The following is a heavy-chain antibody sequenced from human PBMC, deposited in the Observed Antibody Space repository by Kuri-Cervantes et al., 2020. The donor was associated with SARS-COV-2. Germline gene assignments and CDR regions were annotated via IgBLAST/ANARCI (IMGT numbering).Heavy chain of an antibody. CDR3: ARSSGQISYYYGMDV. D-gene: IGHD2-15*01. Sequence: GGSLRLSCAASGFTFSSYGMHWVRQAPGKGLEWVAVIWYDGSNKYYADSVKGRFTISRDNSKNTLYLQMNSLRAEDTAVYYCARSSGQISYYYGMDVWGQGTTVTVSS. J-gene: IGHJ6*02. CDR2: IWYDGSNK. CDR1: GFTFSSYG. V-gene: IGHV3-33*08.